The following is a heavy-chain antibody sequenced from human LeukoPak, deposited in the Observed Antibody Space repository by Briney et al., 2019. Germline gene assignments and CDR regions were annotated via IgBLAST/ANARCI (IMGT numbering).Heavy chain of an antibody. CDR1: GYSFTSYW. CDR3: ASRVLGGDTGSWWSVEYYFDC. V-gene: IGHV5-51*01. CDR2: IYPGDSDI. D-gene: IGHD6-13*01. Sequence: GESLKISCKGSGYSFTSYWIGWVRQMPGKGLEWMEIIYPGDSDIRYSPSFQGQVTISVDKSISTASLQWSSLKASDTAMYYCASRVLGGDTGSWWSVEYYFDCWGQGNLVTVSS. J-gene: IGHJ4*02.